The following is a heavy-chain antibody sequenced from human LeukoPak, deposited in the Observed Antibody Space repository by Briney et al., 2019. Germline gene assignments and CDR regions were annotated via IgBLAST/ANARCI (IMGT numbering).Heavy chain of an antibody. J-gene: IGHJ1*01. Sequence: GGSLRLSCGASGFTFRSYAMHWVRQAPDKGLEWVALISYDGNDQYYADSVKGRFTISRDNSRNTLYLQMNSLRVEDTAVYYCARDRKQLVRDAEYFQHWGQGTLVTVSS. CDR2: ISYDGNDQ. V-gene: IGHV3-30-3*01. CDR1: GFTFRSYA. D-gene: IGHD6-13*01. CDR3: ARDRKQLVRDAEYFQH.